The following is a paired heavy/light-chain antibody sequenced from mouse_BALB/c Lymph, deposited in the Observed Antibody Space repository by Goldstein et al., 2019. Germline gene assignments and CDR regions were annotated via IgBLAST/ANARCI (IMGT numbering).Heavy chain of an antibody. J-gene: IGHJ2*01. CDR2: ISYSGST. Sequence: DVQLQESGPGLVKPSQSLSLTCTVTGYSITSDYAWNWIRQFPGNKLEWMGYISYSGSTSYNPSLKSRISITRDTSKNQFFLQLNSVTTEDTATYYCARWLLPYFDYWGQGTTLTVSS. CDR3: ARWLLPYFDY. CDR1: GYSITSDYA. V-gene: IGHV3-2*02. D-gene: IGHD2-3*01.
Light chain of an antibody. V-gene: IGKV1-117*01. CDR1: QSIVHSNGNTY. Sequence: DVLMTQTPLSLPVSLGDQASISCRSSQSIVHSNGNTYLEWYLQKPGQSPKLLIYKVSNRFSGVPDRFSGSGSGTDFTLKISRVEAEDLGVYYCFQGSHVPWTFGGGTKLEIK. J-gene: IGKJ1*01. CDR3: FQGSHVPWT. CDR2: KVS.